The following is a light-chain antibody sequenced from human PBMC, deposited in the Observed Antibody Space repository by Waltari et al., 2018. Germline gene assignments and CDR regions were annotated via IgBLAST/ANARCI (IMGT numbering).Light chain of an antibody. J-gene: IGKJ1*01. CDR3: QQYYSTPQT. V-gene: IGKV1-NL1*01. CDR1: HDIRGF. Sequence: DIYMAQSPSSLSASVGDRVTISCRTSHDIRGFLAWYQHKPGQAPKLLLYGTSRLESRVLPRFSGSDSGTTFTLSISLLQPEDSATYSCQQYYSTPQTFGQGLKVEI. CDR2: GTS.